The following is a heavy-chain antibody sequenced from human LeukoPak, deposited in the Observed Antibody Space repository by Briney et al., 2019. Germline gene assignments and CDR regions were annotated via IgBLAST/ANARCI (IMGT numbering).Heavy chain of an antibody. Sequence: GGSLRLSCAVSGFSVSSFGMSWVRQAPGKGLEWISAISVNGETTWYADSVKGRFIISRDNSKNTLYLQLTSLRAEDTAVYYCAQGFSSGWYPYWGQGSLVSVSS. J-gene: IGHJ4*02. CDR2: ISVNGETT. V-gene: IGHV3-23*01. D-gene: IGHD6-19*01. CDR1: GFSVSSFG. CDR3: AQGFSSGWYPY.